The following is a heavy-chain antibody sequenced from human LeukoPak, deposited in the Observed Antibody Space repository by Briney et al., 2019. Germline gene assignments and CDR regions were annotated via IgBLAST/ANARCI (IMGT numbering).Heavy chain of an antibody. D-gene: IGHD2-15*01. CDR2: INPNSGGT. CDR1: GYTFTGYY. Sequence: ASVKVSCKASGYTFTGYYMHWVRQAPGQGLEWMGWINPNSGGTNYAQKFQGRVTMTRDTSISTAYMELSRLRSDDTAVYYCASTDCSGGSCYGYYGMDVWGQGTTVTVSS. J-gene: IGHJ6*02. V-gene: IGHV1-2*02. CDR3: ASTDCSGGSCYGYYGMDV.